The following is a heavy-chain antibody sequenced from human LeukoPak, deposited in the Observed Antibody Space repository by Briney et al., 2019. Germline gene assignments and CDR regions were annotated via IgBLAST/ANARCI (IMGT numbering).Heavy chain of an antibody. CDR3: AREGNYDSSGYYYVLFDY. J-gene: IGHJ4*02. CDR2: ISGSGGGST. CDR1: GFTFNNYA. V-gene: IGHV3-23*01. D-gene: IGHD3-22*01. Sequence: GGSLRLSCAASGFTFNNYAMSWVRQAPGKGLEWVSAISGSGGGSTYYADSVKGRFTISRDNSKNTLYLQMNSLRAEDTAVYYCAREGNYDSSGYYYVLFDYWGQGTLVTVSS.